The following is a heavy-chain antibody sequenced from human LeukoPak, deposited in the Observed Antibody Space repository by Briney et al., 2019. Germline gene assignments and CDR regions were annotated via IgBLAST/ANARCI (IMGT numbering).Heavy chain of an antibody. CDR1: GFTVSSNY. CDR3: AREDCSGGSCSNDY. J-gene: IGHJ4*02. Sequence: PGGSLRPSCAASGFTVSSNYMSWVRQAPGKGLEWVSVIYSGGSTYYADSVKGRFTISRDYSKNTLYLQMNSLRAEDTAVYYCAREDCSGGSCSNDYWGQGTLVTVSS. CDR2: IYSGGST. D-gene: IGHD2-15*01. V-gene: IGHV3-66*02.